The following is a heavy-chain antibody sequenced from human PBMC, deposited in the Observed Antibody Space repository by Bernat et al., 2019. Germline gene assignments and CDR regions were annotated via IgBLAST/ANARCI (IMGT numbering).Heavy chain of an antibody. CDR2: ISKSGSST. D-gene: IGHD4-17*01. J-gene: IGHJ6*02. CDR3: AKVYGDYLSSYFGLDV. Sequence: VQVLESGGGSVQPGGSLRLSCAASGFRFSNYGITWVRQAPGKGLEWVSGISKSGSSTYYADSVKGRFTISRDNSKNTLYLQMNSLRAEDTAVYYCAKVYGDYLSSYFGLDVWGRGTTVTVSS. V-gene: IGHV3-23*01. CDR1: GFRFSNYG.